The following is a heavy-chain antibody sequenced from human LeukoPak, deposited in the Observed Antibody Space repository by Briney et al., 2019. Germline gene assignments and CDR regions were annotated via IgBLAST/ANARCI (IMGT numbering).Heavy chain of an antibody. CDR3: ARKTLKGGPQAFDI. D-gene: IGHD2-15*01. J-gene: IGHJ3*02. Sequence: SETLSLTCTVSGGSISSGDYYWSWIRQPPGKGLEWIGYTYYSGSTYYNPSLKSRVTISVDTSKNQFSLKLSSVTAADTAVYYCARKTLKGGPQAFDIWGQGTMVTVSS. CDR1: GGSISSGDYY. CDR2: TYYSGST. V-gene: IGHV4-30-4*01.